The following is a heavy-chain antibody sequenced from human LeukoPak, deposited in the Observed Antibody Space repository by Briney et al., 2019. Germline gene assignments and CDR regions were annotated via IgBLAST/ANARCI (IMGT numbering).Heavy chain of an antibody. D-gene: IGHD5-18*01. V-gene: IGHV4-38-2*01. Sequence: SETLSLTCAVSGYSISSGYYWGWIRQPPGKGLEWIGSVYYSGSTYYDPSLKSRVTISVDTSKNQFSLKLTFVTAADTAVYYCARQEGGYSYGYTRLWGQGTLVTVSS. CDR3: ARQEGGYSYGYTRL. CDR1: GYSISSGYY. J-gene: IGHJ4*02. CDR2: VYYSGST.